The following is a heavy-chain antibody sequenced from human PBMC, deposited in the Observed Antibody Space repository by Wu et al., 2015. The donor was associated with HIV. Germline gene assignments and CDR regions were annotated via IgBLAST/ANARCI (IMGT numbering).Heavy chain of an antibody. CDR2: ISAYNGNT. CDR3: ARDPSKAIVVVNQAGFDL. D-gene: IGHD3-22*01. J-gene: IGHJ2*01. CDR1: GYTFTSYG. V-gene: IGHV1-18*01. Sequence: VQLVQSGAEVKKPGASVKVSCKASGYTFTSYGISWVRQAPGQGLEWMGWISAYNGNTNYAQKLQGRVTMTTDTSTSTAYMELRSLRSDDTAVYYCARDPSKAIVVVNQAGFDLWGRGTPVTVSS.